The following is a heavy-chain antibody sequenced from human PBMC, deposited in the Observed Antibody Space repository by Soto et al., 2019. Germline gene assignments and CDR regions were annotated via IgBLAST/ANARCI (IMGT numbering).Heavy chain of an antibody. Sequence: GGSLRLSCAASGFTFSSYGMHWVRQAPGKGLEWVAVISYDGSNKYYADNVKGRFTISRDNSKNTLYLQMNSLRAEDTAVYYCAKDPHLLGYCSSTSCYADHWFDPWGQGT. CDR2: ISYDGSNK. V-gene: IGHV3-30*18. CDR3: AKDPHLLGYCSSTSCYADHWFDP. J-gene: IGHJ5*02. CDR1: GFTFSSYG. D-gene: IGHD2-2*01.